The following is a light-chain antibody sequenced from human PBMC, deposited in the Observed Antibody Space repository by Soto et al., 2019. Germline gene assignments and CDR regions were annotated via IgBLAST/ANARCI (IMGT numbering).Light chain of an antibody. CDR1: SGHSSYP. J-gene: IGLJ2*01. CDR2: VNSDGSH. Sequence: QLVLTQSPSASASLGASVKLTCTLSSGHSSYPIAWHQQQPEKGPRYLMKVNSDGSHNKGDGIPDRFSGSSSGAERYLTIFSLQSEDEADYYCQTWATGIRIFGGGTQLTVL. V-gene: IGLV4-69*01. CDR3: QTWATGIRI.